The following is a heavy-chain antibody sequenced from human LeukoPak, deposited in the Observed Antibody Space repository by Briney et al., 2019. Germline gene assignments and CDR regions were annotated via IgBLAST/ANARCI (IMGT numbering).Heavy chain of an antibody. CDR2: IYSGGST. Sequence: GGSLRLSCAASGFTVSNNSMSWVRQAPGKGLEWVSFIYSGGSTYYADSVRGRFTISRDNSKNTLYLQMNSLRADDTAVYYCARRAGAYSHPYDYWGQGTLVTVSS. V-gene: IGHV3-53*01. D-gene: IGHD4/OR15-4a*01. CDR1: GFTVSNNS. J-gene: IGHJ4*02. CDR3: ARRAGAYSHPYDY.